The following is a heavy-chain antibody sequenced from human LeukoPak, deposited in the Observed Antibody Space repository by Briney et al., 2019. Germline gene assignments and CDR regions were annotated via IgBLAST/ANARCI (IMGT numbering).Heavy chain of an antibody. Sequence: SETLSLTCTVSGGSMRNYYWNWIRQPPGKGLEWIGSLSYSGSTYCNPSLKSRVTISVDTSKTHLSLRLSSVTAADTAVYYCARGGSGYYIAVFDYWGQGTLVTVSS. CDR2: LSYSGST. CDR1: GGSMRNYY. CDR3: ARGGSGYYIAVFDY. D-gene: IGHD2-15*01. J-gene: IGHJ4*02. V-gene: IGHV4-39*07.